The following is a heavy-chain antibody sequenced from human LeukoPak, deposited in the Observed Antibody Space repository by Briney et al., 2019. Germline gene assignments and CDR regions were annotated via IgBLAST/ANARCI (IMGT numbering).Heavy chain of an antibody. J-gene: IGHJ5*02. CDR3: ARGPGERYCSSTSCYTGRPWFDP. CDR2: INHSGST. CDR1: GGSFSGYY. Sequence: SETLSLTCAVYGGSFSGYYWSWIRQPPGKGLAWIGEINHSGSTNYNPSLKSRVTISVDTSKNQFSLKLSSVTAADTAVYYCARGPGERYCSSTSCYTGRPWFDPWGQGTLVTVSS. D-gene: IGHD2-2*02. V-gene: IGHV4-34*01.